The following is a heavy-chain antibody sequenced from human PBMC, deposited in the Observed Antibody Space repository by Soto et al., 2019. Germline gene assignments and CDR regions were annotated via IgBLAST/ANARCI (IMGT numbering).Heavy chain of an antibody. Sequence: PGGSLRLSFAASGFTFSDYYMSWIRQAPGKGLEWVSYISSSGSTIYYAESAKGRFTISRDNAKKSLYLQMNSLRAEDTAVYYCAREASNYYPTDYWGQGTLVTVSS. CDR2: ISSSGSTI. V-gene: IGHV3-11*01. D-gene: IGHD4-4*01. CDR1: GFTFSDYY. CDR3: AREASNYYPTDY. J-gene: IGHJ4*02.